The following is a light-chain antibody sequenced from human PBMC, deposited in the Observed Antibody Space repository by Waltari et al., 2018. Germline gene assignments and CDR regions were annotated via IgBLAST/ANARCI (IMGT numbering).Light chain of an antibody. J-gene: IGKJ4*01. V-gene: IGKV1-12*01. CDR2: AAS. Sequence: DIKLTQSPSSVSASVGDRVPITFRASQGISNWLAGYQQKPGKAPKFLIYAASTLQSGVPSRFSGSGTVTEFTLTISSLHPEDFATYYCQQANSFPLTFGGGTKVEIK. CDR3: QQANSFPLT. CDR1: QGISNW.